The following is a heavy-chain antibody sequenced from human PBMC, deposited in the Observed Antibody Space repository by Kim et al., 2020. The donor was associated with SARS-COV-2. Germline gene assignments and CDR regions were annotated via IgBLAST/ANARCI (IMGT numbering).Heavy chain of an antibody. CDR1: GFTFSSYS. D-gene: IGHD3-3*01. CDR2: ISSSSSYI. CDR3: ARGEPTYYDFWSGYSIDY. V-gene: IGHV3-21*01. Sequence: GGSLRLSCAASGFTFSSYSMNWVRQAPGKGLEWVSSISSSSSYIYYADSVKGRFTISRDNAKNSLYLQMNSLRAEDTAVYYCARGEPTYYDFWSGYSIDYWGQGTLVTVSS. J-gene: IGHJ4*02.